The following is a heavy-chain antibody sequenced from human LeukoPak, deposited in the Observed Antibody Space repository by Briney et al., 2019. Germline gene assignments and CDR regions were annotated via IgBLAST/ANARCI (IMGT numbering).Heavy chain of an antibody. J-gene: IGHJ4*02. CDR1: GYTFTGYY. D-gene: IGHD6-19*01. Sequence: GASVKVSCKASGYTFTGYYMHWVRQAPGQGLEWMGWINPNSGGTNYAQKFQGRVTMTRDTSISTAYMELSRLRSDDTAVYYCARTLSSGWPFGWVYYFDYWGQGTLVTVSS. V-gene: IGHV1-2*02. CDR2: INPNSGGT. CDR3: ARTLSSGWPFGWVYYFDY.